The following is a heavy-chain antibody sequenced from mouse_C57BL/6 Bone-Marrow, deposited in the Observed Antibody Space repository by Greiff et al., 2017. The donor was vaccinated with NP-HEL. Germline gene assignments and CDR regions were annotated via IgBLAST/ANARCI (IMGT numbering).Heavy chain of an antibody. Sequence: EVKLVESGGDLVKPGGSLKLSCAASGFTFSSYGMSWVRQTPDKRLEWVATISSGGSYTYYPDSVKGRFTISRDNAKNTLYLQMSSLKSEDTAMYYCARPITTVVARLGYFDVWGTGTTVTVSS. V-gene: IGHV5-6*01. CDR3: ARPITTVVARLGYFDV. CDR2: ISSGGSYT. D-gene: IGHD1-1*01. J-gene: IGHJ1*03. CDR1: GFTFSSYG.